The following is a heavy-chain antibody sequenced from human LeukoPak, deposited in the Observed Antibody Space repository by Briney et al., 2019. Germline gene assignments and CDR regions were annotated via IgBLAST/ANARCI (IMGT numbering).Heavy chain of an antibody. D-gene: IGHD6-19*01. CDR3: ARQNSGWDYYYGMDV. J-gene: IGHJ6*02. CDR1: GGSISSYY. V-gene: IGHV4-59*08. Sequence: PSETLSLTCTVSGGSISSYYWSWIRQPPGKGLEWIGYIYYSGSTNYNPSLKSRVTISVDTSKNQFSLKLISVTAADTAVYYCARQNSGWDYYYGMDVWGQGTTVTVSS. CDR2: IYYSGST.